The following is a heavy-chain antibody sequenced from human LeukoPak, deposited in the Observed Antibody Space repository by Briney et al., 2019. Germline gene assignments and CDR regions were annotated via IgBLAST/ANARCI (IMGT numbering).Heavy chain of an antibody. D-gene: IGHD4-23*01. CDR3: ARARWQMALFDY. CDR1: GGSFSGYY. J-gene: IGHJ4*02. Sequence: SETLSLTCAVYGGSFSGYYWSWIRQPPGKGLEWIGEINHSGSTNYNPSLKSRATISVDTSKNQFSLKLSSVTAADTAVYYCARARWQMALFDYWGQGTLVTVSS. V-gene: IGHV4-34*01. CDR2: INHSGST.